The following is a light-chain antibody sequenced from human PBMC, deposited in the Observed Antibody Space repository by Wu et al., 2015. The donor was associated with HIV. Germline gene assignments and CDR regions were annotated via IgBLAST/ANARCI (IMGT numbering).Light chain of an antibody. CDR2: GAS. Sequence: EIVLTQSPGTLSLSPGEKATLSCRASQSVSSSYLAWYQQKPGQAPRLLIYGASSRATGIPDRFSGRWSGTDFTLTISRLEPEDFAVYYCQQYGSSLRVTFGPGNQVDIK. J-gene: IGKJ3*01. CDR3: QQYGSSLRVT. V-gene: IGKV3-20*01. CDR1: QSVSSSY.